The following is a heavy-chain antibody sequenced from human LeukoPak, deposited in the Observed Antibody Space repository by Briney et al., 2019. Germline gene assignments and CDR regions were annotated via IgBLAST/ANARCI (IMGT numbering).Heavy chain of an antibody. CDR1: GFTFSSYS. V-gene: IGHV3-21*01. CDR3: AREYGSGTPDFDY. D-gene: IGHD3-10*01. Sequence: KPGGSLRLSCAASGFTFSSYSMNWVRQAPGKGLEWVSSISSSSSSIYYADSVKGRFTISRDNAKNSLYLQINSLRDEDTAVYYCAREYGSGTPDFDYWGQGTLVSVSS. CDR2: ISSSSSSI. J-gene: IGHJ4*02.